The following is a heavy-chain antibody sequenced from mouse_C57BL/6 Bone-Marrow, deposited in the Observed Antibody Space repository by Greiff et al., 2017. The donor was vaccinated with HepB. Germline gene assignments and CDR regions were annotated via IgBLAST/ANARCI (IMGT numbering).Heavy chain of an antibody. Sequence: QVQLQQPGTELVKPGASVKLSCKASGYTFTSYWMHWVKQRPGQGLEWIGNINPSNGGTNYNEKFKSQATLTVDKSSSTAYMQLSSLTSEDSAVYYCATVGLYYYGSSSCYYAMDYWGQGTSVTVSS. CDR3: ATVGLYYYGSSSCYYAMDY. J-gene: IGHJ4*01. V-gene: IGHV1-53*01. CDR2: INPSNGGT. D-gene: IGHD1-1*01. CDR1: GYTFTSYW.